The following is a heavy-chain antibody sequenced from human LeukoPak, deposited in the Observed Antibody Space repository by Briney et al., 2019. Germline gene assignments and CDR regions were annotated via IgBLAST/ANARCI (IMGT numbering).Heavy chain of an antibody. CDR2: IWSDATNE. J-gene: IGHJ4*02. Sequence: PGTSLRLSCEASGFTLSHFGMHWVRQAPGKGLEWVAVIWSDATNEYYADSVKGRFTISRDNFKNTVSLQMNSLRAEDTAVYYSAKDAQRGFDYSNSLEHWGQGSLVTVSS. CDR3: AKDAQRGFDYSNSLEH. V-gene: IGHV3-33*06. D-gene: IGHD4-11*01. CDR1: GFTLSHFG.